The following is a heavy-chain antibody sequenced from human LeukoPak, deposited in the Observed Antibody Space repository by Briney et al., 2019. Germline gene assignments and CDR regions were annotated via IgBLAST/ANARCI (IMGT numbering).Heavy chain of an antibody. D-gene: IGHD3-9*01. CDR3: ARVLRYFDWHAFDI. J-gene: IGHJ3*02. Sequence: SETLSLTCTVSGGSISSSSYYWGWIRQPPGKGLEWIGSIYYSGSTYYNPSLKSRVTISVDTSKNQFSLKLSSVTAADTAVYYCARVLRYFDWHAFDIWGQGTMVTVSS. V-gene: IGHV4-39*01. CDR2: IYYSGST. CDR1: GGSISSSSYY.